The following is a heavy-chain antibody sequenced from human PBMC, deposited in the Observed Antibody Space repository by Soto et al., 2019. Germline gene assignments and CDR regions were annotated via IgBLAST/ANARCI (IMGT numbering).Heavy chain of an antibody. J-gene: IGHJ4*02. CDR1: GFTFRTYS. Sequence: GESLKISCAASGFTFRTYSMSWVRQPPGRGLEWVSSITSSGDNTYYIDSVKGRFTISRDNSENTLYLQMNSLRVEDTAVYYCAKDRPNYLYSGGAYYKPGGDYWGRGTLVTVSS. D-gene: IGHD3-10*01. CDR3: AKDRPNYLYSGGAYYKPGGDY. V-gene: IGHV3-23*01. CDR2: ITSSGDNT.